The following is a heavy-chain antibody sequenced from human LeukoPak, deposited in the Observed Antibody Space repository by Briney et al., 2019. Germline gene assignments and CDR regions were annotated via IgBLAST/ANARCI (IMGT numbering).Heavy chain of an antibody. CDR2: INHSGST. D-gene: IGHD6-13*01. V-gene: IGHV4-34*01. Sequence: AETLSLTCAVYGGSFSGYYWSWIRQPPGKGLEWIGEINHSGSTNYNPSLKSRVTISVDTSKNQFSLKLSSVTAADTALYYCARYRIAAADAFDIWGQGTMVTVSS. J-gene: IGHJ3*02. CDR3: ARYRIAAADAFDI. CDR1: GGSFSGYY.